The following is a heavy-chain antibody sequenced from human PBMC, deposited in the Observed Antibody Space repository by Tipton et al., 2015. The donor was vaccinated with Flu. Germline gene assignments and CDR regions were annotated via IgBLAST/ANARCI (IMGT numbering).Heavy chain of an antibody. CDR2: IYPGDFDT. D-gene: IGHD5-12*01. J-gene: IGHJ4*02. CDR3: VRHVDLWVFDY. CDR1: GYSFTSYW. Sequence: QLVQSGAEVKKPGASLKISCQGSGYSFTSYWIVWVRQMPGKGLEWMGIIYPGDFDTRYSPYFQGQVTITADKSISTAYLQWSSLKASDTAMYYCVRHVDLWVFDYWGQGTLVTVSS. V-gene: IGHV5-51*01.